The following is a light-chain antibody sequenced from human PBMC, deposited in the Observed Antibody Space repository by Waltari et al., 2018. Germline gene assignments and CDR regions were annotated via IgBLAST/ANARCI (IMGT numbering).Light chain of an antibody. CDR1: QGVRRNW. CDR2: GAS. J-gene: IGKJ4*01. CDR3: HQYDTAPHT. V-gene: IGKV3-20*01. Sequence: EIVLTQSPVTLSLSLGAGPTLPCRASQGVRRNWLAWYHQRPGQAPRLLIYGASTRATGITDKFIGSGSGTDFILTIRRLEPEDFGVYYCHQYDTAPHTFGGGTKVEIK.